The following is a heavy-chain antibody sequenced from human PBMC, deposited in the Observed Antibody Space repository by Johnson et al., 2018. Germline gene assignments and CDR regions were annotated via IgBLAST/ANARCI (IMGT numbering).Heavy chain of an antibody. Sequence: QVQLQESGPGLVKPSETLSLSCTVSGGSISTYSWSWIRQPPGKRLEWIGYIYYSGSTNYNPSLKSRVTISVDTSKNQFSLKLTSVTAADTAVYYCARELRHGDYYYHYGMDVWGQGTTVTVSS. V-gene: IGHV4-59*01. CDR1: GGSISTYS. CDR3: ARELRHGDYYYHYGMDV. D-gene: IGHD4-17*01. J-gene: IGHJ6*02. CDR2: IYYSGST.